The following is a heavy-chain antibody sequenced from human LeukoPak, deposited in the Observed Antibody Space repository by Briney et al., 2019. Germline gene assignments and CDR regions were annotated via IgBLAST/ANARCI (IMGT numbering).Heavy chain of an antibody. V-gene: IGHV4-34*01. J-gene: IGHJ4*02. CDR2: INHSGST. CDR3: ARGGGYSGYDRGGDY. D-gene: IGHD5-12*01. CDR1: GGSFSGYY. Sequence: SETLSLTCAVYGGSFSGYYWSWIRQPPGKGLEWIGEINHSGSTNYNPSLKGRVTISVDTSKNQFSLKLSPVTAADTAVYYCARGGGYSGYDRGGDYWGQGTLVTVSS.